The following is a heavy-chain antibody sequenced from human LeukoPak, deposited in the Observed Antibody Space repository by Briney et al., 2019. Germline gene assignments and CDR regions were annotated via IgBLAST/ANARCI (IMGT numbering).Heavy chain of an antibody. CDR3: AKGQRWELPLDY. V-gene: IGHV3-23*01. Sequence: GGSLRLSCAASGFTFSSYAMSWVRQAPGKGLEWVSAISGSGGSTYYADSVKGRFTISRDNSKNTLYLQMNNLRAEDTALYYCAKGQRWELPLDYWGQGTLVTVSS. J-gene: IGHJ4*02. D-gene: IGHD2-15*01. CDR1: GFTFSSYA. CDR2: ISGSGGST.